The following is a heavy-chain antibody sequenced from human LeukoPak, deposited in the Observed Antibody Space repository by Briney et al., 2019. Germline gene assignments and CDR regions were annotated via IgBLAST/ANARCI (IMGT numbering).Heavy chain of an antibody. Sequence: GGSLRLSCAASGFTFSSYAMHWVRQAPGKGPEWVAVISYDGSNKYYADSVKGRFTISRDNSKNTLYLQMNSLRAEDTAVYYCARDRGNYYDSSGDWFDPWGQGTLVTVSS. V-gene: IGHV3-30-3*01. J-gene: IGHJ5*02. CDR3: ARDRGNYYDSSGDWFDP. CDR2: ISYDGSNK. D-gene: IGHD3-22*01. CDR1: GFTFSSYA.